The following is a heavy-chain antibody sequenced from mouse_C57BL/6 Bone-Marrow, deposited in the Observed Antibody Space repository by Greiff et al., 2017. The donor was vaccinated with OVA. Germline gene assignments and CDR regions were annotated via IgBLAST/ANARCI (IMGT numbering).Heavy chain of an antibody. CDR3: ASRITTLVGYFDV. Sequence: VQLQESGAELARPGASVKLSCKASGYTFTSYGISWVKQRTGQGLEWIGEIYPRSGNTYYNEKFKGKATLTADKSSSTAYMELRSLTSEDSAVYFCASRITTLVGYFDVWGTGTTVTVSS. CDR1: GYTFTSYG. J-gene: IGHJ1*03. CDR2: IYPRSGNT. V-gene: IGHV1-81*01. D-gene: IGHD1-1*01.